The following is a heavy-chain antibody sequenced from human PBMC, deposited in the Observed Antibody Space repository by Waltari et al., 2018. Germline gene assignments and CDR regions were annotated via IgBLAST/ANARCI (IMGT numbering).Heavy chain of an antibody. CDR2: MIGNGGGK. J-gene: IGHJ4*02. D-gene: IGHD3-3*01. V-gene: IGHV3-23*01. CDR3: AKDYPETILGVFGPFFDY. CDR1: GFIIPNAA. Sequence: EVQVLESGGGLVKPGGSLRLSCAASGFIIPNAAMTWVRQAPGKGLEWVAAMIGNGGGKNAEAEVKGRFTISRDVSKNTVYLQMNSLRAEDTAVYYCAKDYPETILGVFGPFFDYWGQGSLVTVSS.